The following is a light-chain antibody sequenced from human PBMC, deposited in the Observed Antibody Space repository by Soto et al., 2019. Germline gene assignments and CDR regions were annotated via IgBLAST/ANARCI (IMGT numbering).Light chain of an antibody. CDR2: DVS. J-gene: IGLJ1*01. CDR1: SSDVGKYNY. CDR3: NSYTASDSYV. V-gene: IGLV2-14*01. Sequence: QSALTQPASVPGSPGQSITISCTGTSSDVGKYNYVSWYQQHPGKAPKLMIYDVSNRPSGVSDRFSGSKSGNTASLIISGLQAEDEADYYCNSYTASDSYVFGTGTKLTVL.